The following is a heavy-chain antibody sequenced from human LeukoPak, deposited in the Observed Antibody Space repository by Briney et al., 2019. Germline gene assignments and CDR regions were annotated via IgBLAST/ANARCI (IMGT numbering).Heavy chain of an antibody. V-gene: IGHV3-48*02. D-gene: IGHD3-22*01. Sequence: GGSLRLSCAASGFTFSSYSMNWVRQAPGKVLEWVSYISSSSSTIYYADSVKGRFTISRDNDKNSLYLQMNSLRDEDTAVYYCARGRAQYYYDSSGYYYFDYWGQGTLVTVSS. CDR2: ISSSSSTI. CDR1: GFTFSSYS. J-gene: IGHJ4*02. CDR3: ARGRAQYYYDSSGYYYFDY.